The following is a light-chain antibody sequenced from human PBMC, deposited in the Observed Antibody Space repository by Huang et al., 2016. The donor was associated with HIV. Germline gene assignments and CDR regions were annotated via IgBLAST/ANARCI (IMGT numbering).Light chain of an antibody. CDR3: HQYNNWLLS. Sequence: IVMTQSPATLSVSPGERVTLSCRANRSVSSNLAWYQQRPGQAPRLLIYGSSTRAPGIPARFSGSGSGTDFSLTISSLQSEDLALYYCHQYNNWLLSFGGGTRVDI. V-gene: IGKV3-15*01. J-gene: IGKJ4*01. CDR2: GSS. CDR1: RSVSSN.